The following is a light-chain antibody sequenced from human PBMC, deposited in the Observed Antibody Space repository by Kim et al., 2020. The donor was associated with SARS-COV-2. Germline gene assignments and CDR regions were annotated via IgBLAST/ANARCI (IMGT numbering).Light chain of an antibody. J-gene: IGKJ4*01. Sequence: DIVMTQSPDSLAVSLAERATINCKSSQSVLYSSNNKNYLAWYQQKSGLPPKLLIYWASTRESGVPDRFSGSGSGTDFTLTISSLQAEDVAVYYCQQFYSTPLTFGGGTKVDIK. CDR1: QSVLYSSNNKNY. CDR3: QQFYSTPLT. V-gene: IGKV4-1*01. CDR2: WAS.